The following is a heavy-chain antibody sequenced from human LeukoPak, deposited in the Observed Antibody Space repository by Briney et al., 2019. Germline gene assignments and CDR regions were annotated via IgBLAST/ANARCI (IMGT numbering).Heavy chain of an antibody. Sequence: ASVKVPCKASGYTFTSYYMHWVRQAPGQGLEWMGIINPSGGSTSYAQKFQGRVTMTRDTSTSTVYMELSSLRSEDTAVYYCAKDSSSGWYWGASYYFDYWGQGTLVTVSS. V-gene: IGHV1-46*01. CDR2: INPSGGST. CDR1: GYTFTSYY. D-gene: IGHD6-19*01. CDR3: AKDSSSGWYWGASYYFDY. J-gene: IGHJ4*02.